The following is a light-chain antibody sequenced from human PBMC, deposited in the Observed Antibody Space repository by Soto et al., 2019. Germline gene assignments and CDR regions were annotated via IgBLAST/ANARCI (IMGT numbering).Light chain of an antibody. J-gene: IGLJ1*01. V-gene: IGLV2-14*01. CDR1: GSDVGGYNS. CDR2: DVN. CDR3: CSWTSSSTHV. Sequence: QSVLIQPASVSGSPGQSITISCTGTGSDVGGYNSVSWYQQHPGKAPKLVIYDVNNRPSGVSKRFSGSKSGNTASLTISGLPDEDEADYYCCSWTSSSTHVFGTGTKLTVL.